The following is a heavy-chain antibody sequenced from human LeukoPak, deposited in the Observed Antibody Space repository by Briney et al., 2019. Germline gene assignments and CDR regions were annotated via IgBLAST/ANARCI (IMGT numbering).Heavy chain of an antibody. V-gene: IGHV1-69*13. CDR1: GGTFSSYA. CDR2: IIPIFGTA. CDR3: ARVSVGATFFDY. J-gene: IGHJ4*02. D-gene: IGHD1-26*01. Sequence: SVKVSCKASGGTFSSYAISWVRQAPGQGLEWMGGIIPIFGTANYAQKFQGRVTITADESTSTAYMELSRLRSDDTAVYYCARVSVGATFFDYWGQGTLVTVSS.